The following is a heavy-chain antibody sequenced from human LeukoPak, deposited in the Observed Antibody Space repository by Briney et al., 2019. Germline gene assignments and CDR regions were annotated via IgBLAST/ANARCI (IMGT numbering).Heavy chain of an antibody. CDR1: GFTFSSYG. CDR3: ARAEDVEYYSDY. V-gene: IGHV3-33*01. Sequence: GGSLRLSCAASGFTFSSYGMHWVRQAPGKGLEWVAVIWYDGSNKYYADSVKGRFTISRDNSKNTLYLQMNSLRAEDTAVYYCARAEDVEYYSDYWGQGTLVTVSS. CDR2: IWYDGSNK. J-gene: IGHJ4*02. D-gene: IGHD3-3*01.